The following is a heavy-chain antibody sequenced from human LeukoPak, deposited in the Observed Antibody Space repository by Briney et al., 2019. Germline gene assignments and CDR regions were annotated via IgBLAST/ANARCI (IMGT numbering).Heavy chain of an antibody. Sequence: GGSLRLSCAASGFTFSSYAMDWVRQAPGKGLEWVSHISGSGGSTYCADSVKGRFTISRDNSKNTLYLQMNSLRAEDTAIYYCAKVDYGDYGAYFDYWGQGTLVTVSS. CDR2: ISGSGGST. CDR3: AKVDYGDYGAYFDY. CDR1: GFTFSSYA. J-gene: IGHJ4*02. D-gene: IGHD4-17*01. V-gene: IGHV3-23*01.